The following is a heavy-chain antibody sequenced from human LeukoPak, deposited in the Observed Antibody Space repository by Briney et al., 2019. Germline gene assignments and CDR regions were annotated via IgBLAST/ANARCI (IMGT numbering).Heavy chain of an antibody. CDR2: INPNSGGT. CDR1: GYTFTGYY. D-gene: IGHD3-10*01. CDR3: ARLGTGQAFDI. J-gene: IGHJ3*02. V-gene: IGHV1-2*06. Sequence: ASVKVSCKASGYTFTGYYMHWVRQAPGQGLEWMGRINPNSGGTNYAQKFQGRVTITRDTSASTAYMELSSLRSEDTAVYYCARLGTGQAFDIWGQGTMVTVSS.